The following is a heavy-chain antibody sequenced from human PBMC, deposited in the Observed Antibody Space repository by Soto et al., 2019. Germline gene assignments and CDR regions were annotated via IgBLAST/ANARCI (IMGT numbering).Heavy chain of an antibody. CDR1: GFTFSSHW. D-gene: IGHD1-1*01. CDR3: ARDNNWSYDY. Sequence: GGSLRLSCAASGFTFSSHWMHWARQAPGTGLVWVSHIGPDGNTARYADSVQGRFTISRDNARNTLYLQMNSLRAEDTAIYYCARDNNWSYDYWGQGILVTVSS. V-gene: IGHV3-74*01. J-gene: IGHJ4*02. CDR2: IGPDGNTA.